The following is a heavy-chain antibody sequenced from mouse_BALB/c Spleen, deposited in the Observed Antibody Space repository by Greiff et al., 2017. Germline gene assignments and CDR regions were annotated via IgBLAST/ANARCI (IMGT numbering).Heavy chain of an antibody. Sequence: EVKLVESGPSLVKPSQTLSLTCSVTGDSITSGYWNWIRKFPGNKLEYMGYISYSGSTYYNPSLNSRISITRDTSKNQYYLQLNSVTTEDTATYYCARSVLRLHYAMDDWGQGTSVTVSS. CDR2: ISYSGST. CDR3: ARSVLRLHYAMDD. V-gene: IGHV3-8*02. D-gene: IGHD1-2*01. CDR1: GDSITSGY. J-gene: IGHJ4*01.